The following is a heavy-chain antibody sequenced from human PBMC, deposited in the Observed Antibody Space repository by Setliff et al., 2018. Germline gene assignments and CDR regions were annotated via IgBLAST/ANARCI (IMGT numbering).Heavy chain of an antibody. Sequence: PSETLSLTCSVSSGSIGSHYWNWMRQPPGKGLEWIGHVFHTGSTKYNPPLRSRVTISVDTSENYFSLRLTSVTAADTAVYYCARAPPSVPYGDYGPRQYFDLWGRGSLVTVSS. V-gene: IGHV4-59*11. J-gene: IGHJ2*01. CDR1: SGSIGSHY. D-gene: IGHD4-17*01. CDR3: ARAPPSVPYGDYGPRQYFDL. CDR2: VFHTGST.